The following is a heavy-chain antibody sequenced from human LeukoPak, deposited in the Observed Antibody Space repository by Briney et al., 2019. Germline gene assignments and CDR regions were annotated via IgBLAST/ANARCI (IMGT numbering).Heavy chain of an antibody. CDR1: GYTFTSYG. CDR3: ARDRYYDIPLDY. V-gene: IGHV1-18*01. J-gene: IGHJ4*02. Sequence: ASVKVSCKASGYTFTSYGISWVRQAPGQGLEWMGWISAYNGNTNYAQKLQGRVTMTTDTSTSTAYMELRRLRSDDTAVYYCARDRYYDIPLDYWGQGTLVTVSS. D-gene: IGHD3-22*01. CDR2: ISAYNGNT.